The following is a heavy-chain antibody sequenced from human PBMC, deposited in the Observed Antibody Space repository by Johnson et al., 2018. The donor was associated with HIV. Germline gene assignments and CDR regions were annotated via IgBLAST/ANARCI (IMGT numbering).Heavy chain of an antibody. CDR2: IYSGGST. D-gene: IGHD1-26*01. Sequence: MLLVESGGGLVQPGGSLRLSCAASGFTVSSNYMSWVRQAPGKGLEWVSVIYSGGSTYYADSVKGRFTISRDNSKNTLYLQMNSLRAEDTAVYYCARKGWARGAVDIWCQGTMVTVSS. CDR3: ARKGWARGAVDI. J-gene: IGHJ3*02. V-gene: IGHV3-66*02. CDR1: GFTVSSNY.